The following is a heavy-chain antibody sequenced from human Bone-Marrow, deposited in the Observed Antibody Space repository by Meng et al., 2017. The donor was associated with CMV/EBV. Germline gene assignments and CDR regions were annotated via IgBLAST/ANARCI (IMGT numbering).Heavy chain of an antibody. CDR3: ARGDCSSTSCPLGY. J-gene: IGHJ4*02. V-gene: IGHV3-7*03. CDR1: GFTFSSYW. D-gene: IGHD2-2*01. CDR2: IKQDGSEK. Sequence: GEYLKISCAASGFTFSSYWMSWVRQAPGKGLEWVANIKQDGSEKYYVDSVKGRFTISRDNAKNSLYLQMNSLRAEDTALYYCARGDCSSTSCPLGYWGQGTLVTVSS.